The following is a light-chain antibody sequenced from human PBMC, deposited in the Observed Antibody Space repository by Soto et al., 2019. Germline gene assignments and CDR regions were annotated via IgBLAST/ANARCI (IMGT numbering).Light chain of an antibody. V-gene: IGLV2-14*01. Sequence: QSALTQPASVSGSPGQSIAISCTGTSSDLDGYNYVSWYQQHPDKAPKLIIYDVTNRPSVVSDRFSGYKSGNTASLTISGLQAEDEADYYCISFTRRSFTYVYGSGTKLTVL. CDR2: DVT. CDR1: SSDLDGYNY. J-gene: IGLJ1*01. CDR3: ISFTRRSFTYV.